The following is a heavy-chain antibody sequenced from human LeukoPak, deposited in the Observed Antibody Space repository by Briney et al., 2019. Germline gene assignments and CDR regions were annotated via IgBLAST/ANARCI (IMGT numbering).Heavy chain of an antibody. CDR2: ISYDGSNK. CDR3: ARDRPPDSSGYYYVPYYYGMDV. Sequence: EPGRSLRLSCAASGFTFSSYAMHWVRQAPGKGLEWVAVISYDGSNKYYADSVKGRFTISRDNSKNTLYLQMNSLRAEDTAVYYCARDRPPDSSGYYYVPYYYGMDVWGQGTTVTVSS. V-gene: IGHV3-30-3*01. J-gene: IGHJ6*02. CDR1: GFTFSSYA. D-gene: IGHD3-22*01.